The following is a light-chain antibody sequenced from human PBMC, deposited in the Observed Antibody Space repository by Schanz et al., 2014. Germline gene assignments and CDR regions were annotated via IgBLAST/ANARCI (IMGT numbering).Light chain of an antibody. J-gene: IGKJ4*01. V-gene: IGKV3-15*01. Sequence: EIVMTQSPATLSLSPGETVTLSCRASQNVDSNLAWYQQTPGQAPRLLMYGASTRANAISARFSGSGSGTEFTLTISSLQSEDFATYYCLQHNSYPLTFGGGTKVEIK. CDR2: GAS. CDR1: QNVDSN. CDR3: LQHNSYPLT.